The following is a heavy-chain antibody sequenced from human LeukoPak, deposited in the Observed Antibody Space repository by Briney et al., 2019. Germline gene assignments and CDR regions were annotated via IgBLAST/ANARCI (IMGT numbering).Heavy chain of an antibody. D-gene: IGHD4-11*01. CDR2: ISTSTTTI. J-gene: IGHJ4*02. V-gene: IGHV3-48*01. CDR3: AREGNFLQSFDY. CDR1: GFTFSSYS. Sequence: PGGSLRLSCEASGFTFSSYSMNWVRQAPGKGLEWISYISTSTTTIYYANSVKGRFTISRDNAKKSLYLQMNSLRAEDTAVYYCAREGNFLQSFDYWGQGTLVTVSS.